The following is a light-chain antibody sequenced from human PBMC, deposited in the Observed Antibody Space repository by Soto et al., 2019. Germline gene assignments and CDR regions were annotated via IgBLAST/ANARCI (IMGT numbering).Light chain of an antibody. Sequence: DIVLTQSPGTLSVSPGDRATLSCRASQYIGSAVAWYHQRSGQAPRLLIFDASIRVPTTPARFSGSVSGTDFTLTINSLEPEDFAVYYCQQRNVWPPITFGQGTRLEIK. J-gene: IGKJ5*01. CDR1: QYIGSA. CDR3: QQRNVWPPIT. CDR2: DAS. V-gene: IGKV3-11*01.